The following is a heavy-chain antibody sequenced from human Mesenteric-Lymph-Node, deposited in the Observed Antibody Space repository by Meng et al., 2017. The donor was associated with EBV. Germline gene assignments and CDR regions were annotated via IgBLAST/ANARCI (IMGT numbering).Heavy chain of an antibody. V-gene: IGHV4-34*01. J-gene: IGHJ4*02. Sequence: QVQLQQWGAGVLKPSETLSLTCAVYGGSFNDYPWTWIRQPPGKGLEWIGEIDHSGSNNYNPSLKSRVTMAVDTSKNQFSLKLASVTAADTAVYYCARVDYTKSLPFDYWGRGTLVTVSS. D-gene: IGHD2-2*02. CDR2: IDHSGSN. CDR3: ARVDYTKSLPFDY. CDR1: GGSFNDYP.